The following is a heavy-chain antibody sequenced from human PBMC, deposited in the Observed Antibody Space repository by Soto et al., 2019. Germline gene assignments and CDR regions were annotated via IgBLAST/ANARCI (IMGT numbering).Heavy chain of an antibody. D-gene: IGHD6-6*01. CDR2: FRAGGDDGTT. CDR1: GFTFSSYS. J-gene: IGHJ2*01. CDR3: ARPGGIAARPWEWYFDL. Sequence: EVHLLESGGGLVQPGGSLRLSCVASGFTFSSYSMSWVRQAPGKGLEWVSGFRAGGDDGTTYYADSVKGRFTISRDNSKNTLYLQMNSLRAEDTAVYYCARPGGIAARPWEWYFDLWGRGTLVTVSS. V-gene: IGHV3-23*01.